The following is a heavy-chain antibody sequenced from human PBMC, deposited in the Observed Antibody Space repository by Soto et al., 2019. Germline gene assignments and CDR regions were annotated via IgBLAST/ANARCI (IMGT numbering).Heavy chain of an antibody. CDR3: AGQPGGSYDY. CDR1: GFTFRSYS. V-gene: IGHV3-23*01. CDR2: ISGSGGST. D-gene: IGHD3-16*01. Sequence: GGSLRLSCAASGFTFRSYSMNWVRQAPGKGLEWVSAISGSGGSTYYADSVKGRFAISRDNSKNTLYLQMNSLRAEDTAVYYCAGQPGGSYDYWGQRTLVTVSS. J-gene: IGHJ4*02.